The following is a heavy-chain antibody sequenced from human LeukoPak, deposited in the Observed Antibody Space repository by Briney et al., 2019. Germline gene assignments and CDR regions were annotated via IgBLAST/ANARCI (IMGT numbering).Heavy chain of an antibody. D-gene: IGHD3-10*01. CDR2: IYYSGST. J-gene: IGHJ4*02. V-gene: IGHV4-39*07. CDR1: GGSISSSSYY. CDR3: ARLGLAPGLSNYYGSGSYYTASY. Sequence: PSETLSLTCTVSGGSISSSSYYWGWIRQPPGKGLEWIGSIYYSGSTYYNPSLKSRVAISVDTSKNQFSLKLSSVTAADTAVYYCARLGLAPGLSNYYGSGSYYTASYWGQGTLVTVSS.